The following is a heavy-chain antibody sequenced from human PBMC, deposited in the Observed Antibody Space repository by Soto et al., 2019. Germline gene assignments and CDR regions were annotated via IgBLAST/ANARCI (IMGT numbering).Heavy chain of an antibody. Sequence: EVQLVESGGGLVQPGGSLRLSCEASGFTFGSDEMNWVRQAPGKGLEWVSHTSGSGSTIYYEDFLKGRCTIYRENAKNTLYLQMNNRRAEDTAVYYCVRGSRDYYDSSGFEYWGQGTLVTVSS. D-gene: IGHD3-22*01. J-gene: IGHJ4*02. V-gene: IGHV3-48*03. CDR1: GFTFGSDE. CDR3: VRGSRDYYDSSGFEY. CDR2: TSGSGSTI.